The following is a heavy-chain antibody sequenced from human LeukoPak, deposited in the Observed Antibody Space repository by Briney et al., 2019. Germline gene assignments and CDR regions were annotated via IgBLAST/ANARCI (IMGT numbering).Heavy chain of an antibody. J-gene: IGHJ4*02. CDR3: AREGSSSWYDY. Sequence: GGSLRLSCAASGFTVSSKYMSWIRQAPGKGLEWVSYISSSSSYTNYADSVKGRFTISRDNAKNSLYLQMNSLRAEDTAVYYCAREGSSSWYDYWGQGTLVTVSS. CDR2: ISSSSSYT. CDR1: GFTVSSKY. V-gene: IGHV3-11*05. D-gene: IGHD6-13*01.